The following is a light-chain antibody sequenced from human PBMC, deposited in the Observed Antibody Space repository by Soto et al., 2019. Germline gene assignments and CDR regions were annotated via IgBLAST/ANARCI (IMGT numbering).Light chain of an antibody. CDR1: SSNIGADFG. V-gene: IGLV1-40*01. J-gene: IGLJ3*02. CDR3: QSYDRSLSGWV. Sequence: QSVLTQPPSVSGAPGQTITISCTGSSSNIGADFGVHWYQQLPGAAPKLVIFVNTNRPSGVPDRFSGSKSSTSASPAITGLQAEDEADYYCQSYDRSLSGWVFGTGTKLTVL. CDR2: VNT.